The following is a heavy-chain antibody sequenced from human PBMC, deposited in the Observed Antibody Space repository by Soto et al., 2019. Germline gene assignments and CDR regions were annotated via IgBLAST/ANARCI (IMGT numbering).Heavy chain of an antibody. V-gene: IGHV3-66*01. D-gene: IGHD3-22*01. CDR1: GFTVSSNY. CDR2: IYSGGST. Sequence: GGSLRLSCAASGFTVSSNYMSWVRQAPGKGLEWVSVIYSGGSTYYADSVKGRFTISRDNSKNTLYLQMNSLRAEDTAVYYCARDRYYDSSFADYYYYGMDVWGQGTTVTVSS. CDR3: ARDRYYDSSFADYYYYGMDV. J-gene: IGHJ6*02.